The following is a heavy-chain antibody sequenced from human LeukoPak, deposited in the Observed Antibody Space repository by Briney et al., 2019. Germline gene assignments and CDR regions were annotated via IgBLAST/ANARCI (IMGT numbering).Heavy chain of an antibody. J-gene: IGHJ4*02. CDR3: ARDQDGSGSPFDY. CDR2: IYYSGST. CDR1: GGSISSYY. D-gene: IGHD3-10*01. V-gene: IGHV4-59*01. Sequence: SETLSLTCTVSGGSISSYYWSWIRQPPGKGLEWIGYIYYSGSTNYNPSLKSRVTISVDTSKNQFSLKLSSVTAADTAVYYCARDQDGSGSPFDYWGQGTLVTVSS.